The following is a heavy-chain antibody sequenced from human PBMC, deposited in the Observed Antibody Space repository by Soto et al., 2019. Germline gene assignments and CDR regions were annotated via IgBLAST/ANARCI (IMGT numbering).Heavy chain of an antibody. CDR1: GFSFSHYA. V-gene: IGHV3-30*04. CDR3: VSPLSESSNAFDL. D-gene: IGHD3-10*01. J-gene: IGHJ5*02. Sequence: AGGSLRLSCAASGFSFSHYAMHWVRQPPGKGLEWVALISYDGENQYFTDSVRGRFTISRDNSKTAVYLEMNNLRLDDTATYYCVSPLSESSNAFDLWGQGTLVTVSS. CDR2: ISYDGENQ.